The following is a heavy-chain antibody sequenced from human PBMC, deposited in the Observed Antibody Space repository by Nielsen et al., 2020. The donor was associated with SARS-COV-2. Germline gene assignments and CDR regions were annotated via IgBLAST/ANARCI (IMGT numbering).Heavy chain of an antibody. CDR3: AKDPYYDFWSGSAGGAFDI. V-gene: IGHV1-69*06. CDR2: IIPIFGTA. J-gene: IGHJ3*02. CDR1: GGTFSSYA. Sequence: SVKVSCKASGGTFSSYAISWVRQAPGQGLEWMGGIIPIFGTANYAQKFQGRVTITADKSTSTAYMELSSLRAEDTALYYCAKDPYYDFWSGSAGGAFDIWGQGTMVTVSS. D-gene: IGHD3-3*01.